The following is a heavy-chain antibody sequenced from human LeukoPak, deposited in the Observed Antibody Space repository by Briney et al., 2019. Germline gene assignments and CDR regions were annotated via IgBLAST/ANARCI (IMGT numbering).Heavy chain of an antibody. CDR2: ISSTSSYI. CDR1: GFTFSSYS. Sequence: PGGSLRLSCVASGFTFSSYSMNWVRQAPGKGLEWVSSISSTSSYIYYADSVKGRFTISRDNAKNLLYLQMNSLRAEDTAVYYCASVWFGEEDYWGQRTLVTVSS. CDR3: ASVWFGEEDY. V-gene: IGHV3-21*01. J-gene: IGHJ4*02. D-gene: IGHD3-10*01.